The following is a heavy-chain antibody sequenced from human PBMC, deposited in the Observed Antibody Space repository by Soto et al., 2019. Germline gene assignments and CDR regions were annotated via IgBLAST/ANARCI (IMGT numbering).Heavy chain of an antibody. V-gene: IGHV6-1*01. D-gene: IGHD7-27*01. Sequence: KQSQTLSLTCAISGDSVSSNSAAWNWIRQSPSRGLEWLGRTYYRSKWYNDYAISVKSRITINPDTSKNQFSLQLNSVTPEDTAVYYCARDAGDPPYYYYYGMDVWGQGTTVTVSS. CDR3: ARDAGDPPYYYYYGMDV. CDR1: GDSVSSNSAA. CDR2: TYYRSKWYN. J-gene: IGHJ6*02.